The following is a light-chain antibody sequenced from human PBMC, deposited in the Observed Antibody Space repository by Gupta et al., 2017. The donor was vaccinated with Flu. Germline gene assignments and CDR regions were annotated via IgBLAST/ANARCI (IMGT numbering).Light chain of an antibody. CDR1: QSISSC. J-gene: IGKJ1*01. Sequence: DIQMTQSPSTLSASVGDRVTITCRASQSISSCLAWYQQKPGKAPKLLIYKASNLQSGVPSRFSGSASGTEFILTISSRQPDDFATYYCQQYDSYSTWPFGQGTKVEIK. V-gene: IGKV1-5*03. CDR3: QQYDSYSTWP. CDR2: KAS.